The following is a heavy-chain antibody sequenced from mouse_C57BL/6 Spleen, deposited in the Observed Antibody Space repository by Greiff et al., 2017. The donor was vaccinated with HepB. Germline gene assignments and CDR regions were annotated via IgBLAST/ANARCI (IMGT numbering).Heavy chain of an antibody. J-gene: IGHJ2*01. CDR2: IYPGDGDT. Sequence: QVQLKESGPELVKPGASVKISCKASGYAFSSSWMNWVKQRPGKGLEWIGRIYPGDGDTNYNGKFKGKATLTADKSSSTAYMQLSSLTSEDSAVYFCARLDYDYDSLGLCFDYWGQGTTLTVSS. D-gene: IGHD2-4*01. CDR1: GYAFSSSW. V-gene: IGHV1-82*01. CDR3: ARLDYDYDSLGLCFDY.